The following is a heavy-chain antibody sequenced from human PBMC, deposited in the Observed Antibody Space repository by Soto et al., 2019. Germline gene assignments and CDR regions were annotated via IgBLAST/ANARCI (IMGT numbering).Heavy chain of an antibody. Sequence: ASVKVSYKASGYTFTSYGISWVRQAPGQGLEWMGWISAYNGNTNYAQKLQGRVTMTTDTSTSTAYMELRSLRSDDTAVYYCARLDHDYSNYYFDYWGQGTLVTVSS. J-gene: IGHJ4*02. V-gene: IGHV1-18*01. D-gene: IGHD4-4*01. CDR2: ISAYNGNT. CDR3: ARLDHDYSNYYFDY. CDR1: GYTFTSYG.